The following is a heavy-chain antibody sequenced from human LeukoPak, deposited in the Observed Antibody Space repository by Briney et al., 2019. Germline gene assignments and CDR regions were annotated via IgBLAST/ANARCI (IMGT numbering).Heavy chain of an antibody. D-gene: IGHD6-13*01. CDR1: GFTFSSYS. J-gene: IGHJ4*02. CDR2: ISSSSSYI. V-gene: IGHV3-21*04. Sequence: GGSLRLSCAASGFTFSSYSMNWVRQAPGKGLEWVSSISSSSSYIYYADSVKGRFTISRDNAKNSLYLQMNSLRAEDTAVYYCARVHPPDIAAAGTWDYRGQGTLVTVSS. CDR3: ARVHPPDIAAAGTWDY.